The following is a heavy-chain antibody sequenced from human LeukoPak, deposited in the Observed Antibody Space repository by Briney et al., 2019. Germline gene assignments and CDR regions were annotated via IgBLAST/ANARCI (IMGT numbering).Heavy chain of an antibody. CDR1: GFTLSRYA. CDR3: ARDGGYDFWSGYYQDY. Sequence: PGGSLRLSCATSGFTLSRYAMHWVRQAPGKGLEWVALISYDANIGSNKYYADSVKGRFTISRDNSKNTLYLQMNSLRAEDTAVYYCARDGGYDFWSGYYQDYWGQGTLVTVSS. CDR2: ISYDANIGSNK. J-gene: IGHJ4*02. V-gene: IGHV3-30-3*01. D-gene: IGHD3-3*01.